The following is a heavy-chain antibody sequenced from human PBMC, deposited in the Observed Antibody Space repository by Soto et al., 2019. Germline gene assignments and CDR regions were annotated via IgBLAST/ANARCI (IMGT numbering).Heavy chain of an antibody. V-gene: IGHV1-18*01. D-gene: IGHD3-3*01. Sequence: ASVKVSCKASGYTFHNYGVNWVRQAPGQGLELMGWISAYDGKTTYAEKFQGRVTLTTDTSTSTAYMELRSLRSDDTAIYYCARDPHEFWTSYWFDPWGQGTPVTVSS. CDR2: ISAYDGKT. J-gene: IGHJ5*02. CDR3: ARDPHEFWTSYWFDP. CDR1: GYTFHNYG.